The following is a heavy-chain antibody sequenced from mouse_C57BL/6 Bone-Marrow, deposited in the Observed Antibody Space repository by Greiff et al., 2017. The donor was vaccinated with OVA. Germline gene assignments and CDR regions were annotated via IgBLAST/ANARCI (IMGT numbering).Heavy chain of an antibody. J-gene: IGHJ1*03. D-gene: IGHD2-4*01. CDR2: INPSSGYT. CDR1: GYTFTSYT. V-gene: IGHV1-4*01. Sequence: QVQLKQSGAELARPGASVKLSCKASGYTFTSYTMHWVKQRPGQGLEWIGYINPSSGYTKYNQKFKDKATLTADKSSSTAYMQLSSLTSEDSAVYYCARRDYDGYWYFDVWGTGTTVTVSS. CDR3: ARRDYDGYWYFDV.